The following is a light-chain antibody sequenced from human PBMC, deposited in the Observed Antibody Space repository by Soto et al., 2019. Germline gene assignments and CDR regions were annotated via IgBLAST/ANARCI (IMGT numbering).Light chain of an antibody. CDR3: QQYNNWPPRT. J-gene: IGKJ1*01. Sequence: EIVMTQSPATLSVSPGERATLSCRASQSVSSNLAWYQQKPGQAHRLLIYGASTRATGIPARFSGSGSGTEFTLTISSLRSEDFAVYYCQQYNNWPPRTFGQGTKVEIK. CDR1: QSVSSN. CDR2: GAS. V-gene: IGKV3-15*01.